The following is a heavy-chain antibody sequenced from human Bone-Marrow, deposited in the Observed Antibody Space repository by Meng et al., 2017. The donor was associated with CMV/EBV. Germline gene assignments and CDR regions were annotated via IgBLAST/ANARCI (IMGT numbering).Heavy chain of an antibody. CDR3: AHSPIAAAGFFDY. CDR2: IYWNDDK. J-gene: IGHJ4*02. D-gene: IGHD6-13*01. V-gene: IGHV2-5*01. Sequence: TLSLTCTVSGGSISSYYWSWIRQPPGKGLEWLALIYWNDDKRYSPSLKSRLTITKDTSKNQVVLTMTNMDPVDTATYYCAHSPIAAAGFFDYWGQGTLVTVSS. CDR1: GGSISSYYW.